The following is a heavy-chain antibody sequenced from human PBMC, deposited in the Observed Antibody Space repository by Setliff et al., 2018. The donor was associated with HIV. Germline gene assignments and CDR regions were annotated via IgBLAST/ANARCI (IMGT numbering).Heavy chain of an antibody. CDR2: INHSGRT. V-gene: IGHV4-34*01. CDR1: GGSFSDNY. J-gene: IGHJ4*02. D-gene: IGHD3-10*01. CDR3: ARGWLLWFGELSQYFDY. Sequence: PSETLSLTCAVYGGSFSDNYWSWIRQSPGKGLEWIGEINHSGRTKYSPSLRSRVSISVDTSKTQFSLKLSSVTAADTAVYYCARGWLLWFGELSQYFDYWGQGTLVTVSS.